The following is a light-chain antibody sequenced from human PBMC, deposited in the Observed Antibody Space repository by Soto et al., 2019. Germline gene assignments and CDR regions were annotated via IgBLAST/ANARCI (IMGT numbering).Light chain of an antibody. Sequence: QSALTQPASVSGSPGQSITISCTGTSSDVGTYNLVSWYQQHPGKAPKLMIYEGSKRPSGVSNRFSGSKSGNTASLTISGLQAEDEADYYCGSYAANYVFGTGTQLTVL. J-gene: IGLJ1*01. CDR2: EGS. CDR1: SSDVGTYNL. CDR3: GSYAANYV. V-gene: IGLV2-23*01.